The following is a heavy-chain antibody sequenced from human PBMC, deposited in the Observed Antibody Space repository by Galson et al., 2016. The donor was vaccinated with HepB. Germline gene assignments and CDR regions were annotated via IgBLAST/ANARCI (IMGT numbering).Heavy chain of an antibody. D-gene: IGHD1-1*01. J-gene: IGHJ6*02. Sequence: SLRLSCAASGFTFRSYWMSWVRQAPGKGLEWVANINQDGSETYSVDSVKGRFTISRDNGKNSLYLQMSSLRVEDAGVYYCARRLDNQRRIAGLGWGMDVWGQGATVTVS. CDR1: GFTFRSYW. CDR2: INQDGSET. V-gene: IGHV3-7*01. CDR3: ARRLDNQRRIAGLGWGMDV.